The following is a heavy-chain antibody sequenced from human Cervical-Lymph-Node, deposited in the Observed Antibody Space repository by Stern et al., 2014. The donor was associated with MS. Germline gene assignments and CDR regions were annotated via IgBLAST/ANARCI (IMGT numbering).Heavy chain of an antibody. Sequence: VQLVESGGGVIQPGGSLRLSCTASGFTVSRDYMTWVRPAPGTGLEWFSLITNVGSTFYTDSVKGRFTISRDDSKNTVYLHMTSLRAEDTAMYYCARDTSSPERSDWWGQGTLVTVSS. CDR1: GFTVSRDY. J-gene: IGHJ4*02. CDR3: ARDTSSPERSDW. D-gene: IGHD1-1*01. V-gene: IGHV3-53*01. CDR2: ITNVGST.